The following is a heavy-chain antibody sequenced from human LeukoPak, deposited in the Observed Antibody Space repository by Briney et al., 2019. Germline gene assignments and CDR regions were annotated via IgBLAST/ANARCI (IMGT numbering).Heavy chain of an antibody. CDR2: IKSKTDGGTT. CDR1: GFTLSNAW. V-gene: IGHV3-15*01. D-gene: IGHD3-10*01. Sequence: GGSLRLSCAASGFTLSNAWMSWVRQAPGKGLEWVGRIKSKTDGGTTDYTAPVNGRFTISRDDSKNTLYLQMNSLKTEDTAVYYCTTGPFDYYGSASYLANGMDVWGQGTTVTVSS. J-gene: IGHJ6*02. CDR3: TTGPFDYYGSASYLANGMDV.